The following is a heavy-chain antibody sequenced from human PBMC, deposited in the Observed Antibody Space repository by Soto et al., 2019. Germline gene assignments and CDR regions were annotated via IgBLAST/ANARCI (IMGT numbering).Heavy chain of an antibody. D-gene: IGHD6-6*01. CDR3: ARGHSIAARGAWDY. J-gene: IGHJ4*02. CDR1: VGSFSGYY. Sequence: SETLSLTCAVYVGSFSGYYWSWIRQPPGKGLEWIGEINHSGSTNYNPSLKSRVTISVDTSKNQFSLKLSSVTAADTAVYYCARGHSIAARGAWDYWGQGTLVTVSS. CDR2: INHSGST. V-gene: IGHV4-34*01.